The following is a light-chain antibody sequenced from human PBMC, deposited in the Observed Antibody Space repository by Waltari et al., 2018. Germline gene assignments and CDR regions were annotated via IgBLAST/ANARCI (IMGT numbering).Light chain of an antibody. J-gene: IGKJ1*01. CDR3: QQTSGPPT. CDR2: AAS. CDR1: QTISNY. Sequence: DIQMIQSPSSLSASVGDRVTITCWASQTISNYLNWYQQKPGKAPKLLIYAASNLQSGIPSRFSGSGSGADFTLTISSLQPDDSATYICQQTSGPPTFGQGTKVEIK. V-gene: IGKV1-39*01.